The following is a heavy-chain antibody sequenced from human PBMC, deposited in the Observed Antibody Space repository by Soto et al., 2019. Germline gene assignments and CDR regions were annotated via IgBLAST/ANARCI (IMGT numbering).Heavy chain of an antibody. Sequence: EVQLVESGGGLVQPGGSLRLSCVVSGFTFSSSWMHWVRQGPGKGLVWVSRMNPDGSAINYADSVKGRFTTSRDNAKNTLYLQMNSLRAEDTAVYYCAKSELQWQVHWGQGTLVTVSS. J-gene: IGHJ4*02. D-gene: IGHD6-19*01. V-gene: IGHV3-74*01. CDR3: AKSELQWQVH. CDR2: MNPDGSAI. CDR1: GFTFSSSW.